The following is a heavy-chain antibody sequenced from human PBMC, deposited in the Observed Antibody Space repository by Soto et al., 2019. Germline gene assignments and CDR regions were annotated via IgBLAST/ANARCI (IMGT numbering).Heavy chain of an antibody. D-gene: IGHD6-19*01. CDR2: ISSGDAFT. CDR1: GFNFRNYA. V-gene: IGHV3-23*01. Sequence: EVQLLESGGGLVQPGGSLRLSCAASGFNFRNYAMSWVRQAPGKGLEWVSTISSGDAFTYYADSVKGRFTISRDYSKSTLSPQITTPRAVDTAVYYCAKDRQDSSVSWGQGTLVSVSS. J-gene: IGHJ5*02. CDR3: AKDRQDSSVS.